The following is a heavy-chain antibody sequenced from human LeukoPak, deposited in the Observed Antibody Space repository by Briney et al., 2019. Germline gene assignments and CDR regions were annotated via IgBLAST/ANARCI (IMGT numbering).Heavy chain of an antibody. Sequence: GGSLRLSCAASGFTFSSYSMNWVRQAPGKGLEWVSSISSSSNYIYYADSVKGRFTISRDNAKNSLYLQMNSLRAEDTAVYYCAKGPKQLLVRRSVWSYMDVWGKGTTVTIS. J-gene: IGHJ6*03. CDR2: ISSSSNYI. CDR3: AKGPKQLLVRRSVWSYMDV. CDR1: GFTFSSYS. D-gene: IGHD5/OR15-5a*01. V-gene: IGHV3-21*01.